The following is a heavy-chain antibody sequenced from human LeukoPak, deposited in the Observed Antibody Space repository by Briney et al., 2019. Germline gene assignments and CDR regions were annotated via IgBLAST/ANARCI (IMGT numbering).Heavy chain of an antibody. D-gene: IGHD3-10*01. CDR3: ARVYGSGEFDY. CDR1: GGSISSSSYY. J-gene: IGHJ4*02. Sequence: SETLSLTCTVSGGSISSSSYYWGWIRQPPGKGLEWIGYIYYSGSTNYNPSLKSRVTISVDTSKNHFSLKLSSVTAADTAVYYCARVYGSGEFDYWGQGTLVTVSS. CDR2: IYYSGST. V-gene: IGHV4-61*05.